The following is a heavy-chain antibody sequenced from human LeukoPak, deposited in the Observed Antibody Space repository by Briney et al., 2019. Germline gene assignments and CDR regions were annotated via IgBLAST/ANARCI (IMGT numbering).Heavy chain of an antibody. Sequence: HGGSLRLSCAASGFTFSSYDMHWVRQATGKGLEWVPAIGTAGDTYYPGSVKGRFTISRDNAKNSLYLQMNSLRAEDTAVYYCARDPSSVSSGWLNWFDPWGQGTLVTVSS. D-gene: IGHD6-19*01. CDR3: ARDPSSVSSGWLNWFDP. CDR2: IGTAGDT. V-gene: IGHV3-13*01. CDR1: GFTFSSYD. J-gene: IGHJ5*02.